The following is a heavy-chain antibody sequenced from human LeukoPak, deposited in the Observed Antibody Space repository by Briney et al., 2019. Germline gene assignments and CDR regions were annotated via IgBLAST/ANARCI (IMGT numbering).Heavy chain of an antibody. D-gene: IGHD6-13*01. CDR2: IKQDGSEK. V-gene: IGHV3-7*03. CDR3: VKSRYGAATGRGNWFDP. J-gene: IGHJ5*02. Sequence: GGSLRLSCAASGFTFSSYWMSWVRQAPGKGLEWVANIKQDGSEKYYVDSVKGRFTISRDNSKNRLYLQMNSLRGDGTAVYYCVKSRYGAATGRGNWFDPWGQGTLVTVSS. CDR1: GFTFSSYW.